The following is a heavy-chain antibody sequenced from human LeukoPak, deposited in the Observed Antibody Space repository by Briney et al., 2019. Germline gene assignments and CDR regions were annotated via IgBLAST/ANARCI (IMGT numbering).Heavy chain of an antibody. Sequence: ASVKVSCKASGYTFTGYYMHWVRQAPGQGLEWMGWINPNSGGTNYAQKFQGRVTMTRDTSISTAYMELSRLSSDDTAVYHCARDRYSSSSLWFDPWGQGTLVTVSS. CDR3: ARDRYSSSSLWFDP. D-gene: IGHD6-13*01. CDR1: GYTFTGYY. J-gene: IGHJ5*02. CDR2: INPNSGGT. V-gene: IGHV1-2*02.